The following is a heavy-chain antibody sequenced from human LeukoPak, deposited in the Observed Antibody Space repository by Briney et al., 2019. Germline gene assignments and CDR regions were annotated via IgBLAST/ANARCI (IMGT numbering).Heavy chain of an antibody. CDR1: GCSFTNYD. CDR2: ISAYNGNT. D-gene: IGHD3-22*01. Sequence: ASVKVSCKASGCSFTNYDINWVRQATGQGLEWMGWISAYNGNTNYAQKLQGRVTMTTDTSTSTAYMELRSLRSDDTAVYYCARDYYDSSGQYYYYYYTDVWGKGTTVSVSS. J-gene: IGHJ6*03. V-gene: IGHV1-18*01. CDR3: ARDYYDSSGQYYYYYYTDV.